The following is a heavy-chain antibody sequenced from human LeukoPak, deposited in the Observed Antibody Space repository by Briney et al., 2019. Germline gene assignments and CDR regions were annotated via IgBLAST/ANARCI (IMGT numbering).Heavy chain of an antibody. CDR2: INHSGST. CDR1: GGSFSGYY. CDR3: ARGYCSGGSCYSLSLTGFDP. D-gene: IGHD2-15*01. J-gene: IGHJ5*02. Sequence: SSETLSLTCAVYGGSFSGYYWSWIRQPPGKGLEWIGEINHSGSTNYNPSLKSRVTISVDTSKNQFSLKLSSVTAADTAVYYCARGYCSGGSCYSLSLTGFDPWGQGTLVTVSS. V-gene: IGHV4-34*01.